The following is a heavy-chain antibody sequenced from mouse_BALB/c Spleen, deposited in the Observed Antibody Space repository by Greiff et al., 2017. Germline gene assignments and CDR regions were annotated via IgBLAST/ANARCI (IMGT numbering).Heavy chain of an antibody. V-gene: IGHV1-14*01. J-gene: IGHJ4*01. CDR1: GYTFTSYV. Sequence: EVNLVESGPELVKPGASVKMSCKASGYTFTSYVMHWVKQKPGQGLEWIGYINPYNDGTKYNEKFKGKATLTSDKSSSTAYMELSSLTSEDSAVYYCARPLLLRAYAMDYWGQGTSVTVSS. CDR2: INPYNDGT. CDR3: ARPLLLRAYAMDY. D-gene: IGHD1-1*01.